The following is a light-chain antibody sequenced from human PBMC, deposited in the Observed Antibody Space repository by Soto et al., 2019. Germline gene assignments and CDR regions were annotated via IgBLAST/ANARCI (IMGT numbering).Light chain of an antibody. J-gene: IGLJ2*01. CDR1: SSDIGGYDY. CDR2: DVN. Sequence: QSALTQPASVSGSPGQSITLSCTGTSSDIGGYDYVSWYQRHPGKAPILIIYDVNNRPSGVSNRFSGSKSGNTASLTISGLQAEDEADYYCTSYASGSSHVVFGGGTKLTVL. V-gene: IGLV2-14*01. CDR3: TSYASGSSHVV.